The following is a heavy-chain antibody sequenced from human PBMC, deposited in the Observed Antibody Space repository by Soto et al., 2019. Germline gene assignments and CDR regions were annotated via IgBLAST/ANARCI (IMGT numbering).Heavy chain of an antibody. J-gene: IGHJ6*02. Sequence: ASVKVSCKASGYTFTSYGISWVRQAPGQGLEWMGWISAYNGNTNYAQKLQGRVTMTTDTSTSTAYMELRSLRSDDTAVYYCERTNYDFWSGSGVGMDVWGQGTTVTVSS. CDR3: ERTNYDFWSGSGVGMDV. D-gene: IGHD3-3*01. CDR1: GYTFTSYG. CDR2: ISAYNGNT. V-gene: IGHV1-18*01.